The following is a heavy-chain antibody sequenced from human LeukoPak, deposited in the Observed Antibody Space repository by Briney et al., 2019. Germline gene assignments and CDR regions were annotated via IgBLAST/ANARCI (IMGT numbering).Heavy chain of an antibody. CDR1: GGSISSYY. Sequence: SETLSLTCTVSGGSISSYYWSWIRQPPGKGLEWIGYIYYSGSTNYNPSLKSRVTISVDTSNNQFSLKLSSVTAADTAVYYCARGLTTQVDYWGQGTLVTVSS. V-gene: IGHV4-59*08. D-gene: IGHD4/OR15-4a*01. CDR2: IYYSGST. J-gene: IGHJ4*02. CDR3: ARGLTTQVDY.